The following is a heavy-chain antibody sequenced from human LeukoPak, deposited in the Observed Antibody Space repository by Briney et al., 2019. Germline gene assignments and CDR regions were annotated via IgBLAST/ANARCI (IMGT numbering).Heavy chain of an antibody. CDR3: ARDRWGYSYGGD. Sequence: GGSLRLSCAASGFTFSSYGMHWVRQAPGKGLEWVANIKEDGTAKFYVDSVKGRFTISRDNAKNSLYLQMNSLRAEDMAVYYCARDRWGYSYGGDWGQGTLVTVSS. CDR2: IKEDGTAK. V-gene: IGHV3-7*01. J-gene: IGHJ4*02. D-gene: IGHD5-18*01. CDR1: GFTFSSYG.